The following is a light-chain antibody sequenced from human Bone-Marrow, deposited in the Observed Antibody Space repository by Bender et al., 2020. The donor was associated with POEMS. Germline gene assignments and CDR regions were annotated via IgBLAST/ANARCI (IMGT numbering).Light chain of an antibody. Sequence: SYEVTQPPSVSVSPGQTASITCSGDDLGDKYVAWYQQKPGQSPVLVIYQDTKRPSGIPERFSGSNSGNTATLTISGPQAMDEADYYCQAWDTYSVIFGGGTKLTVL. CDR2: QDT. CDR3: QAWDTYSVI. J-gene: IGLJ2*01. CDR1: DLGDKY. V-gene: IGLV3-1*01.